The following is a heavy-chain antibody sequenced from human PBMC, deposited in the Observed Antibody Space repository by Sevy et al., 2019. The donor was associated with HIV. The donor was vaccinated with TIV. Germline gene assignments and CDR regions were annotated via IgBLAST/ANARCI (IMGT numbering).Heavy chain of an antibody. CDR3: ARGNYYYDSSRYYSVGQDY. Sequence: SETLSLTCTVSGGSISSYYWSWIRQPPGKGLEWIGYIYYSGSTNYNSSLKSRVTISVDTSKNQFSLKLSSVTAADTAVYYCARGNYYYDSSRYYSVGQDYWGQGTLVTVSS. CDR2: IYYSGST. V-gene: IGHV4-59*01. J-gene: IGHJ4*02. D-gene: IGHD3-22*01. CDR1: GGSISSYY.